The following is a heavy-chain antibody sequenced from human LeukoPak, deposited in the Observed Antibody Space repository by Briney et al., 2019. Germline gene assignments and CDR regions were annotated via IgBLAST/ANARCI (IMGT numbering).Heavy chain of an antibody. Sequence: NPSETLSLTCTVSGASISTYYWSWIRQPPGKGLEWIGYLYYSGSTTYSPSLKARVTMSVDTSKSQFSLKLNSVTAADTAIYYCARVRGTFETDWCQGTLVTVSS. D-gene: IGHD1-7*01. CDR1: GASISTYY. CDR2: LYYSGST. V-gene: IGHV4-59*01. CDR3: ARVRGTFETD. J-gene: IGHJ1*01.